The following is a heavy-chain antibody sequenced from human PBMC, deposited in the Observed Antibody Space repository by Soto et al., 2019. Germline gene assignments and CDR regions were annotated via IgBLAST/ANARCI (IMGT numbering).Heavy chain of an antibody. CDR3: ARVGDSSGYSPPDRFQH. Sequence: PSETLSLTCTVSGGSISSSSYYWGWIRQPPGKGLEWIGYIYYSGSTYYNPSLKSRVTISVDTSKNQFSLKLSSVTAADTAVYYCARVGDSSGYSPPDRFQHWGQGTLVTVSS. CDR2: IYYSGST. CDR1: GGSISSSSYY. D-gene: IGHD3-22*01. V-gene: IGHV4-39*07. J-gene: IGHJ1*01.